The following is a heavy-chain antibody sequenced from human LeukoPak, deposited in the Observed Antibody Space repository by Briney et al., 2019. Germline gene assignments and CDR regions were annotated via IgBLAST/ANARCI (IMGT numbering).Heavy chain of an antibody. Sequence: ASVKVSCKASVGTFSSYAISWVRQAPGQGLEWMGRIIPILSIAKYAEEFQGRVTITAGNATSTAYMELSSLRSEDTAVYYCASLVDTAMVIAFDIWGQGTMVTVSS. V-gene: IGHV1-69*04. CDR3: ASLVDTAMVIAFDI. CDR2: IIPILSIA. CDR1: VGTFSSYA. D-gene: IGHD5-18*01. J-gene: IGHJ3*02.